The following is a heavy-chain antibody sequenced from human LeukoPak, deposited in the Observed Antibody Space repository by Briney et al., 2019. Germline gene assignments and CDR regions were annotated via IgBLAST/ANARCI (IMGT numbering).Heavy chain of an antibody. D-gene: IGHD3-10*01. CDR3: ARTWFGDLEIRFDP. Sequence: PGGSLRLSCAASGFTFSSYSMTWVRQAPGKGLEWLSLIGATGDITYYADSVKGRFTTSRDNSKNTVYLQMDGLRAGDTAVYYCARTWFGDLEIRFDPWGQGTLATVSS. V-gene: IGHV3-23*01. CDR1: GFTFSSYS. J-gene: IGHJ5*02. CDR2: IGATGDIT.